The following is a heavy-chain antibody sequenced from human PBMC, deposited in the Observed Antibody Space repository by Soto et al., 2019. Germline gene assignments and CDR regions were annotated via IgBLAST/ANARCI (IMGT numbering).Heavy chain of an antibody. J-gene: IGHJ6*02. CDR3: ARVVAAAPYGMDV. V-gene: IGHV1-46*01. CDR1: GYTFTSNY. Sequence: GASVKVSCKASGYTFTSNYMHWVRQAPGQGLEWMGIINPSGGSTSYAQKFQGRVTMTRDTSTSTVYMELSSLRSEDTAVYYCARVVAAAPYGMDVWGQGTTVTVSS. D-gene: IGHD6-13*01. CDR2: INPSGGST.